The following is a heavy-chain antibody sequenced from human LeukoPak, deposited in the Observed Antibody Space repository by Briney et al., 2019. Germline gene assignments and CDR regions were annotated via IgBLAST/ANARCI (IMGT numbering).Heavy chain of an antibody. J-gene: IGHJ4*02. CDR3: ARGGTANFDY. CDR1: GFTFSSYG. D-gene: IGHD2-21*02. V-gene: IGHV3-21*01. Sequence: PGRSLRLSCAASGFTFSSYGMNWVRQAPGKGLEWVSSISSSSSYIYYADSVKGRFTISRDNAKNSLYLQMNSLRAEDTAVYYCARGGTANFDYWGQGTLVTVSS. CDR2: ISSSSSYI.